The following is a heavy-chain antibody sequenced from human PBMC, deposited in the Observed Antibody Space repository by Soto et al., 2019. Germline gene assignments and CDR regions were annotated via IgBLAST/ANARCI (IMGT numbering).Heavy chain of an antibody. V-gene: IGHV4-39*01. D-gene: IGHD3-9*01. J-gene: IGHJ4*02. CDR2: TYYSGST. CDR1: GGSISSSSYY. Sequence: SETLSLTCTVSGGSISSSSYYWGWIRQPPGKGLEWIGSTYYSGSTYYNPSLKSRVTISVDTSKNQFSLKLSSVTAADTAVYYCARHDDILTPYYFDYWGQGTLVTVSS. CDR3: ARHDDILTPYYFDY.